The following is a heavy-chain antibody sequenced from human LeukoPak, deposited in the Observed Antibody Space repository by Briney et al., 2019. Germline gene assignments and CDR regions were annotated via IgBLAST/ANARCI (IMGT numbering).Heavy chain of an antibody. CDR3: ATSYYYDSSGYYGGLFGY. CDR1: RFTLNSLA. D-gene: IGHD3-22*01. Sequence: GSLELPCSGSRFTLNSLALSWGRPAPGKGLEWVANIKQDGSEKYYVDSVKGRFTISRDNAKNSLYLQMNSLRAEDTAVYYCATSYYYDSSGYYGGLFGYWGQGTLVTVSS. V-gene: IGHV3-7*02. CDR2: IKQDGSEK. J-gene: IGHJ4*02.